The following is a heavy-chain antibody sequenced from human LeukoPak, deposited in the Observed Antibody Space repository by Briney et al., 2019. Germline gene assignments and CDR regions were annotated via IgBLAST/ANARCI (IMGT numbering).Heavy chain of an antibody. V-gene: IGHV4-59*01. CDR3: ARDLELGY. J-gene: IGHJ4*02. CDR2: IYDSGST. D-gene: IGHD2/OR15-2a*01. CDR1: GGSISNDY. Sequence: SETLSLTCTVSGGSISNDYWSSLRHAPGKELEWIGYIYDSGSTSYNPSLKSRVTISVDSSKNQFSLKLSSVTAADAAVYYCARDLELGYWGQGTLVTVSS.